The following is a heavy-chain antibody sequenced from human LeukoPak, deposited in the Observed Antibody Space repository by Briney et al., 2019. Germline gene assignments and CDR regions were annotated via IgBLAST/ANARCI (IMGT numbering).Heavy chain of an antibody. Sequence: PSETLSLTCTVSGGSISSYYWSWIRQPAGKGLEWIGRIYTSGSTNYNPSLKSRVTMSVDTSKTQFSLKLSSVTAADTAVYYCARELEDIVVVVAATEAAFDIWGQGTMVTVSS. D-gene: IGHD2-15*01. CDR3: ARELEDIVVVVAATEAAFDI. CDR2: IYTSGST. J-gene: IGHJ3*02. CDR1: GGSISSYY. V-gene: IGHV4-4*07.